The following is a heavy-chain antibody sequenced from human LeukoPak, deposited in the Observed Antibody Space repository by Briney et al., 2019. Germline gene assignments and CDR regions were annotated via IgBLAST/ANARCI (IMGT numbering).Heavy chain of an antibody. J-gene: IGHJ4*02. CDR2: INPNSGGT. V-gene: IGHV1-2*02. CDR1: GGTFSSYA. D-gene: IGHD1-7*01. Sequence: ASVTVSCKASGGTFSSYAISWVRQAPGQGLEWMGWINPNSGGTNYAQKFQGRVTMTRDTSISTAYMELSRLRSDDTAVYYCALIGTTSDYWGQGTLVTVSS. CDR3: ALIGTTSDY.